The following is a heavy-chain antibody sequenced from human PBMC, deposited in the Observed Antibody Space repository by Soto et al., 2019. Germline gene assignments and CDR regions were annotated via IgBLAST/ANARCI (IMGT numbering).Heavy chain of an antibody. CDR3: ARTSGFPIDY. J-gene: IGHJ4*02. CDR1: CGSISSGGYY. D-gene: IGHD5-12*01. Sequence: LSLTCTVSCGSISSGGYYWSWIRQHPGKGLEWIGYIYYSGSTYYNPSLKSRVTISVDTSKNQFSLKLSSVTAADTAVYYCARTSGFPIDYWGQGTLVTSPQ. V-gene: IGHV4-31*03. CDR2: IYYSGST.